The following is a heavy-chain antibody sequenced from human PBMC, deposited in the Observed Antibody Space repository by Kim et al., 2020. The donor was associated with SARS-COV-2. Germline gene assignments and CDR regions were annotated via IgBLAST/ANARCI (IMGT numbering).Heavy chain of an antibody. CDR1: GFTVSSNY. CDR2: IYSGGST. CDR3: ARDLYYYGMDV. V-gene: IGHV3-66*02. Sequence: GGSLRLSCAASGFTVSSNYMSWVRQAPGKGLEWVSLIYSGGSTYYADSVKGRFTISRDNSKNTLYLQMNSLRAEDTAVYYCARDLYYYGMDVWGQGTTVTVS. J-gene: IGHJ6*02.